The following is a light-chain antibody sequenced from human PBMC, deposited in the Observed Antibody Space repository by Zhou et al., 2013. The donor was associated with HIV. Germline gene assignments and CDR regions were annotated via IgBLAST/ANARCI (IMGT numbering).Light chain of an antibody. Sequence: QSVLTQPPSVSAAPGQKVTISCSGSSSNIGNNYVSWYQQLPGTAPKLLIYYDDLLSSGVSDRFSGSKSGKSASLAISGLQPEDEADYFCAAWDARLNSMLFGGGTKLTVL. CDR3: AAWDARLNSML. CDR1: SSNIGNNY. V-gene: IGLV1-36*01. J-gene: IGLJ3*02. CDR2: YDD.